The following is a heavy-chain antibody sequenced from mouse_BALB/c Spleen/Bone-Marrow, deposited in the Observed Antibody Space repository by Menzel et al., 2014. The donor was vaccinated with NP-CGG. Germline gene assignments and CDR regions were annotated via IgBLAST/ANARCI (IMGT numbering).Heavy chain of an antibody. Sequence: EVHLVESGGGLVQPGGSRKLSCAASGFTFSSFGMHWVRQAPEKGLEWVAYINSGSSTIYYADTVKGRFTISRDNPKNTLFLQMTSLRSEDTAMYYCARRYYGSSFSYFDYWDQGTTLTVSS. CDR2: INSGSSTI. CDR1: GFTFSSFG. V-gene: IGHV5-17*02. D-gene: IGHD1-1*01. CDR3: ARRYYGSSFSYFDY. J-gene: IGHJ2*01.